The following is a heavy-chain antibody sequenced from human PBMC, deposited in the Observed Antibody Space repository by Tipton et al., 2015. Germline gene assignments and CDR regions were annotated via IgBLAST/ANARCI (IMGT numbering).Heavy chain of an antibody. J-gene: IGHJ4*02. CDR1: GDSISSINW. CDR3: ARRSLVGQEGLDS. V-gene: IGHV4-4*02. D-gene: IGHD2-8*02. CDR2: IYHSGHA. Sequence: TLSLTCAVSGDSISSINWWSWVRQPPGKGLEWIGQIYHSGHANYNPSLTSRATLSVDMSNNYFSLKLTSVTAADTAVYYCARRSLVGQEGLDSWGQGTLDSVSS.